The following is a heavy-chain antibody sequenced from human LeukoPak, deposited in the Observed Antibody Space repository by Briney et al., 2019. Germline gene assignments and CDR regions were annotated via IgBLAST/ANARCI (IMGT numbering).Heavy chain of an antibody. CDR1: GDSVSSSSYY. V-gene: IGHV4-39*01. J-gene: IGHJ4*02. CDR3: WRPQGVN. Sequence: LSLTCTVSGDSVSSSSYYWGWIRQPPGKGLEWIGLKSYSGTSSYNPSLESRVTISVDTSKNQFSLKLTSVTAADTAVYYCWRPQGVNWGQGTPVIASP. CDR2: KSYSGTS. D-gene: IGHD2-8*01.